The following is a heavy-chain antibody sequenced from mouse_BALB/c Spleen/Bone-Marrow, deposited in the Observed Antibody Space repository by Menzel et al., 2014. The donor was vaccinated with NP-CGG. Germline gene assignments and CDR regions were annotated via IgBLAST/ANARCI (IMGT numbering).Heavy chain of an antibody. J-gene: IGHJ2*01. V-gene: IGHV6-6*02. CDR2: IRLKSNNYAT. D-gene: IGHD1-1*01. Sequence: EVKLMESGGGLVQPGGSMKLSCVASGFTFGNYWMNWVRQSPEKGLEWVAEIRLKSNNYATDYAESVKGRFSISRDDSKSSVYLQMNNLRAEDTGIYYCARRVYYGYYFDYWGQGTTLAVSS. CDR3: ARRVYYGYYFDY. CDR1: GFTFGNYW.